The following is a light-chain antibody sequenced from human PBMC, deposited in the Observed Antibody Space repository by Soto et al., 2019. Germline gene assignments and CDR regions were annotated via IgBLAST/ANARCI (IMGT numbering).Light chain of an antibody. V-gene: IGLV1-40*01. J-gene: IGLJ2*01. Sequence: QSVLTQPPSVSGAPGQRVTISCTGSSSNIGAGFDVHWYRQVPGTAPKLLIYSTNIRPSGVPDRFSASKSGTSASLVITGLQAEDEADYYCQSSDTSLSGVLFGGGTKVTVL. CDR2: STN. CDR3: QSSDTSLSGVL. CDR1: SSNIGAGFD.